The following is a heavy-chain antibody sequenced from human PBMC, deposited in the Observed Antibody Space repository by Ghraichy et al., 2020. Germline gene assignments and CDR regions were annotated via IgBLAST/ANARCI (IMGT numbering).Heavy chain of an antibody. J-gene: IGHJ3*02. Sequence: GALRLSCAASGFTFSSYWMSWVRQAPGKGLEWVANIKQDESEKYYVDSVKGRFTISRDNAKNSLFLQMNSLRAEDTAVYYCARWEDQDSSYDAFDIWGQGTMVAISS. CDR3: ARWEDQDSSYDAFDI. V-gene: IGHV3-7*01. CDR2: IKQDESEK. D-gene: IGHD6-6*01. CDR1: GFTFSSYW.